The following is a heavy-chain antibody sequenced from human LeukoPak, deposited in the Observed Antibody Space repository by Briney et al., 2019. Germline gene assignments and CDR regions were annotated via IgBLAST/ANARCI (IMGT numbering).Heavy chain of an antibody. Sequence: PEGSLRLSCAASGYTFSDYYMSWIRQAPGKGLEWVSYISSSSSYTNYADSVKGRFTISRDNAKNSLYLQMNSLRAEDTAVYYCARERVRYSYGTGFDYWGQGTLVTVSS. CDR1: GYTFSDYY. CDR2: ISSSSSYT. D-gene: IGHD5-18*01. J-gene: IGHJ4*02. V-gene: IGHV3-11*06. CDR3: ARERVRYSYGTGFDY.